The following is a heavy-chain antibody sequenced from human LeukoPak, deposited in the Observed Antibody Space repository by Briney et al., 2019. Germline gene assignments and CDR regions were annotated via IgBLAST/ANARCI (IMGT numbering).Heavy chain of an antibody. V-gene: IGHV3-30*18. CDR3: AKAPGTTGKRGFDY. CDR2: ISHDGSNK. J-gene: IGHJ4*02. D-gene: IGHD3-9*01. Sequence: QPGGSLRLSCAASGFTFSSYGMHWVRQAPGKGLEWVAVISHDGSNKYYADSVKGRFTISRDNSKNTLYLQMNSLRAEDTAVYYCAKAPGTTGKRGFDYWGQGTLVTVSS. CDR1: GFTFSSYG.